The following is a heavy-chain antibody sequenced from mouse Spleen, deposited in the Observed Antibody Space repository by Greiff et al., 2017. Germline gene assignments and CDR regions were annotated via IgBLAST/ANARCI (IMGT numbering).Heavy chain of an antibody. D-gene: IGHD2-4*01. CDR2: IDPSDSYT. J-gene: IGHJ2*01. Sequence: QVQLKQPGAELVKPGASVKLSCKASGYTFTSYWMQWVKQRPGQGLEWIGEIDPSDSYTNYNQKFKGKATLTVDTSSSTAYMQLSSLTSEDSAVYYCARGMDYGYWGQGTTLTVSS. CDR3: ARGMDYGY. V-gene: IGHV1-50*01. CDR1: GYTFTSYW.